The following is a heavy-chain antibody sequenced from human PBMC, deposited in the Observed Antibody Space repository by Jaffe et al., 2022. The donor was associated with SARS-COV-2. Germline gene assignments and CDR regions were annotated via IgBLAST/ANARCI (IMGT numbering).Heavy chain of an antibody. J-gene: IGHJ4*02. Sequence: EVQLVESGGGLVQPGGSLRLSCAASGFTFSSYPMNWVRQAPGRGLEWVSYISSSSSSIYYADSVKGRFTISRDNAKNSLYLQMNSLSDDDTAVYYCVRDSRGNYNADYFDYWGLGTLVTVSS. V-gene: IGHV3-48*02. CDR3: VRDSRGNYNADYFDY. CDR2: ISSSSSSI. D-gene: IGHD1-7*01. CDR1: GFTFSSYP.